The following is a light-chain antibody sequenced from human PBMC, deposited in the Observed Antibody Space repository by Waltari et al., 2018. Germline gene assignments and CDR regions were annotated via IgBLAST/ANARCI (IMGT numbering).Light chain of an antibody. V-gene: IGLV2-11*01. Sequence: HSALTQPRSVSGSPGQSVTISCTGSSSDVGRYNYVSSYQQHPGKAPKVMIHDVNHRPSGVPYRFAGSKSGTTASLTISGLRAEDEADYYCFSYAGSPWVFGGGTKLTVL. CDR3: FSYAGSPWV. CDR2: DVN. J-gene: IGLJ3*02. CDR1: SSDVGRYNY.